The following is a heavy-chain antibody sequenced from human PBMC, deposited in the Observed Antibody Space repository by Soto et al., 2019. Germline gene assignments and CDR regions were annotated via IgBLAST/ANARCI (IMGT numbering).Heavy chain of an antibody. CDR1: GFTFSSYS. Sequence: EVQLVESGGGLVRPGGSLRISCAASGFTFSSYSMNWVRQAPGKGLEWVSYLGGSSTTISYADSVKGRFTISRDNAKNSLYLQMNSLRDEDTAVYYCARESGAVGATAFDYWGQGTLVTVSS. D-gene: IGHD1-26*01. CDR2: LGGSSTTI. V-gene: IGHV3-48*02. CDR3: ARESGAVGATAFDY. J-gene: IGHJ4*02.